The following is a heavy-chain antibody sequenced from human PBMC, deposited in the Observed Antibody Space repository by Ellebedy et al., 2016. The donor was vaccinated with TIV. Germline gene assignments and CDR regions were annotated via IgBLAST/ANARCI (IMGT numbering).Heavy chain of an antibody. J-gene: IGHJ3*02. CDR1: GFSLNTGGVR. Sequence: SGPTLVKPTQTLTLTCTFTGFSLNTGGVRVSWIRQPPGKALEWLARIDWDDDTFYSTSLKTRLTISKDTSKNQVVLTMTVMDPVDTATYYCARISRDAFDIWGQGIMVTVSS. CDR3: ARISRDAFDI. V-gene: IGHV2-70*04. CDR2: IDWDDDT.